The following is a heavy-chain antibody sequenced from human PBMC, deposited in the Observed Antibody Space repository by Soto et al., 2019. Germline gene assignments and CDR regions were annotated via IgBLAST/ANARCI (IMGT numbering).Heavy chain of an antibody. CDR1: GGSFSGYY. D-gene: IGHD3-10*01. CDR3: ARGRITMVRGVIISSNYYYYGMDV. V-gene: IGHV4-34*01. Sequence: SETLSLTCAVYGGSFSGYYWSWIRQPPGKGLEWIGEINHSGSTNYNPSPKSRVTMSVDTSKNQFSLKLSSVTAADTAVYYCARGRITMVRGVIISSNYYYYGMDVWGQGTTVTVSS. CDR2: INHSGST. J-gene: IGHJ6*02.